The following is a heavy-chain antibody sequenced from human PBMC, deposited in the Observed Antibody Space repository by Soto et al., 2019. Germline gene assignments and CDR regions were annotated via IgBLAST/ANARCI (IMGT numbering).Heavy chain of an antibody. CDR1: GYTFSSYG. CDR2: VSTHNGNT. J-gene: IGHJ4*02. V-gene: IGHV1-18*01. CDR3: ARLFRGSYFDH. D-gene: IGHD5-12*01. Sequence: ASVKVSCKPSGYTFSSYGISWVRQAPRQGLEWMGWVSTHNGNTNYAQKFQGRVTMTADTSTSTAHMELRSLTSDDTAVYYCARLFRGSYFDHWGQGTLVTVSS.